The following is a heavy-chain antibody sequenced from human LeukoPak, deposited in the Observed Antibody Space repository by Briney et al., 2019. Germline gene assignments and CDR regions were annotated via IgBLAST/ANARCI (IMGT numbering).Heavy chain of an antibody. J-gene: IGHJ4*02. CDR3: ARVAKERVGGVYYFDY. CDR2: IGTAGDT. CDR1: GFTFSDYV. Sequence: QPGGSLRLSCAASGFTFSDYVMHWVRQATGKGLEWVSAIGTAGDTYYTGSVEGRFTISRENAKNSLYLQMNSLRAGDTAVYYCARVAKERVGGVYYFDYWGQGTLVTVSS. V-gene: IGHV3-13*01. D-gene: IGHD1-1*01.